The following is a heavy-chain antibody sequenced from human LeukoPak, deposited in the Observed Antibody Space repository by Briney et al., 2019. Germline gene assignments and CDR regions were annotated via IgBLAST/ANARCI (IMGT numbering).Heavy chain of an antibody. Sequence: SETLSLTCAVYGGSFSGYYWSWIRQPPGKGLEWIGEINHSGSTNYNPSLKSRVTISVDTSKNQFSLKLSSVTAADMAVYYCASSNDGVVITISYWGQGTLVTVSS. CDR3: ASSNDGVVITISY. D-gene: IGHD3-22*01. CDR2: INHSGST. V-gene: IGHV4-34*01. CDR1: GGSFSGYY. J-gene: IGHJ4*02.